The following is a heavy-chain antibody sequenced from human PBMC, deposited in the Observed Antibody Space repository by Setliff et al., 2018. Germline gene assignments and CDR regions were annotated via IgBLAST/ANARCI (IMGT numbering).Heavy chain of an antibody. V-gene: IGHV4-59*01. Sequence: SETLSLTCTVSGGSISTFYWSWIRQSPEKGLEWIAYIHYSGSTNQNPSLKSRVTISLDTPKNQFSLKLSYMTAADAAVYYCARFLDPRDGYQNSPGFDFWGQGALVTVSS. D-gene: IGHD2-21*01. CDR3: ARFLDPRDGYQNSPGFDF. J-gene: IGHJ4*02. CDR1: GGSISTFY. CDR2: IHYSGST.